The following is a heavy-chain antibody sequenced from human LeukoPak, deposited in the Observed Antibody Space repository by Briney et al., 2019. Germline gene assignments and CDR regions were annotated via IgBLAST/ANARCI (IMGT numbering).Heavy chain of an antibody. Sequence: SETLSLTCAVYGGSFSGYYWSWIRQPPGKGLEWIGSIYYSGSTYYNPSLKSRVTISVDTSKNQSSLKLSSVTAADTAVYYCARPGFNYYGSGSYSSWFDPWGQGTLVTVSS. CDR1: GGSFSGYY. CDR2: IYYSGST. V-gene: IGHV4-34*01. J-gene: IGHJ5*02. CDR3: ARPGFNYYGSGSYSSWFDP. D-gene: IGHD3-10*01.